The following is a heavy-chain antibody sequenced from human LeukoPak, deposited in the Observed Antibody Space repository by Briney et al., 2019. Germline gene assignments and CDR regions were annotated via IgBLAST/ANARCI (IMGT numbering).Heavy chain of an antibody. CDR1: GFTFSNYA. CDR2: ISASGDYT. J-gene: IGHJ4*02. D-gene: IGHD3/OR15-3a*01. V-gene: IGHV3-23*01. CDR3: ARAFGLTDY. Sequence: PGGSLRLSCAASGFTFSNYAMSWVRRAPGKGLEWVSIISASGDYTDYADSVKGRLTISRDNSKNSLYLQMNSLRDEDTAVYYCARAFGLTDYWGQGTLVTVSS.